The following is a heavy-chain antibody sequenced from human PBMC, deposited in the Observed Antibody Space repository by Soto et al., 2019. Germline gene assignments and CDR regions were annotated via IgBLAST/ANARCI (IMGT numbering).Heavy chain of an antibody. D-gene: IGHD2-21*02. CDR1: GGTFSSYA. Sequence: QVQLVQSGAEVKKPGSSVKVSCKASGGTFSSYAISWVRQAPGQGLEWMGGIIPIFGTANYAQKFQGRVTITADESTSTAYMDLSSLRSEDTAVYYCARDFEAEVTASSPPDAFDIWGQGTMVTVSS. CDR3: ARDFEAEVTASSPPDAFDI. J-gene: IGHJ3*02. CDR2: IIPIFGTA. V-gene: IGHV1-69*01.